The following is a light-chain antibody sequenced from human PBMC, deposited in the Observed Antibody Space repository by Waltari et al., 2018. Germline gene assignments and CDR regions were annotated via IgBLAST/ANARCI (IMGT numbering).Light chain of an antibody. Sequence: QSVLTQPPSVSGAPGQRVTLSCTGSSPNLGAGFAVHWYQQLPGTAPKLLIYGNNNRPSGVPDRFSGSKSGTSASLAITGLQAEDEADYYCQSYGSDWVFGGGTKLTVL. J-gene: IGLJ3*02. CDR1: SPNLGAGFA. CDR2: GNN. V-gene: IGLV1-40*01. CDR3: QSYGSDWV.